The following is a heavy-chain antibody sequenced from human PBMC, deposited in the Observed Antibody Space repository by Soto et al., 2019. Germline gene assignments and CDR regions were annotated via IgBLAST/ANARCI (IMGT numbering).Heavy chain of an antibody. Sequence: QVQLVESGGGVVRPGTSLRLSCAATGFSFSAHGMHWVRQAPGKGLEWLAVINDGSEEGYADYVRGRFTISRDNARNILYLQMDTLRAEDSALYYCARDDLFVDNGLDHWRQRTLVTVSS. CDR2: INDGSEE. J-gene: IGHJ1*01. CDR3: ARDDLFVDNGLDH. CDR1: GFSFSAHG. D-gene: IGHD1-1*01. V-gene: IGHV3-33*01.